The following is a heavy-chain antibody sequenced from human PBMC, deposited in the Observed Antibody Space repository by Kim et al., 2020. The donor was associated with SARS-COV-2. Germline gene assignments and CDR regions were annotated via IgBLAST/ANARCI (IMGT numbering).Heavy chain of an antibody. CDR1: GFTFSSYS. J-gene: IGHJ4*02. Sequence: GGSLRLSCAASGFTFSSYSMNWVRQAPGKGLEWVSSISSSSSYIYYADSVKGRFTISRDNAKNSLYLQMNSLRAEDTAVYYCARDEVSGSSWFDYWGQGTLVTVSS. CDR3: ARDEVSGSSWFDY. CDR2: ISSSSSYI. D-gene: IGHD6-13*01. V-gene: IGHV3-21*01.